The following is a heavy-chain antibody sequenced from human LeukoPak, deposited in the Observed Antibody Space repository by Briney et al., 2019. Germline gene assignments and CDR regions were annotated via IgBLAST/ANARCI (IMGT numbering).Heavy chain of an antibody. CDR1: GYTFTSYY. CDR3: ARRSRDYFDY. D-gene: IGHD5-24*01. CDR2: INPSGGST. J-gene: IGHJ4*02. V-gene: IGHV1-46*01. Sequence: GASVKVSCKASGYTFTSYYMHWVRQAPGQGLEWMGIINPSGGSTSYAQKFQGRVTMTRNTSISTAYMELSSLRSEDTAVYYCARRSRDYFDYWGQGTLVTVSS.